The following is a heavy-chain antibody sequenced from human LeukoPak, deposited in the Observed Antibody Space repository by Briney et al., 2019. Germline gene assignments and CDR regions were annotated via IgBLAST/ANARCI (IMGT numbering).Heavy chain of an antibody. D-gene: IGHD4-17*01. CDR2: IYYTGST. CDR3: ARAHGDDAFDI. J-gene: IGHJ3*02. V-gene: IGHV4-59*01. Sequence: SETLSLTCTVSGGSISTYYWSWIRQLPGKGLEWIGYIYYTGSTSYNPSLKSRVTMSLDASKNQFSLELNSVTPADTAVYYCARAHGDDAFDIWGQGTMVTVSS. CDR1: GGSISTYY.